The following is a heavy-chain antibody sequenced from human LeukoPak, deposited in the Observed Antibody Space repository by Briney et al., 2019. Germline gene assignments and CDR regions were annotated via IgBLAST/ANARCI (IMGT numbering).Heavy chain of an antibody. CDR2: ISGSGGST. Sequence: GGSLRLSCAASGFTFSSYGMHWVRQAPGKGLEWVSSISGSGGSTYYADSVKGRFTISRDNSKNTLYLQMNSLRAEDTAVYYCAKSPQYQLLETDYWGQGTLVTVSS. V-gene: IGHV3-23*01. J-gene: IGHJ4*02. CDR3: AKSPQYQLLETDY. D-gene: IGHD2-2*01. CDR1: GFTFSSYG.